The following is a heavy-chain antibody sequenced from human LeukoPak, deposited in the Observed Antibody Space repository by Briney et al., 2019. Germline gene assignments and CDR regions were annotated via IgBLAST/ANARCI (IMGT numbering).Heavy chain of an antibody. J-gene: IGHJ4*02. CDR2: ISSSSSYI. CDR3: ARGGYSTLAY. D-gene: IGHD5-18*01. Sequence: GGSLRLSCAASGFTFSSYAMSWARQAPGKGLEWVSSISSSSSYIYYADSVKGRFTVSRDNAKNSLYLQMNSLRAEDTAVYYCARGGYSTLAYWGQGTLVTVSS. CDR1: GFTFSSYA. V-gene: IGHV3-21*01.